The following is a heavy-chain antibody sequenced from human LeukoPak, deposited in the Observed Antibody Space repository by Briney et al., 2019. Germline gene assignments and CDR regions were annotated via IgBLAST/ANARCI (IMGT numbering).Heavy chain of an antibody. J-gene: IGHJ5*02. Sequence: PSETLSLTCTVSGGSISSYYWSWIRQPPGKGLEWIGYIYYSGSTNYNPSLKSRVTISVDTSNNQFSLKLSSVTAADTAVYYCARSLPNTYYYGSGSYRDNWFDPWGQGTLVTVSS. D-gene: IGHD3-10*01. CDR2: IYYSGST. CDR3: ARSLPNTYYYGSGSYRDNWFDP. V-gene: IGHV4-59*01. CDR1: GGSISSYY.